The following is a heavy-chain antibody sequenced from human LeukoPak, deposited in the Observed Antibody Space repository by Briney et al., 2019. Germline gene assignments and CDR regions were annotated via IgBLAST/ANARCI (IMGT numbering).Heavy chain of an antibody. CDR3: ASGIAAAGNWFDP. J-gene: IGHJ5*02. Sequence: SETLSLTCTVSGGSISNYYWSWIRQPAGKGLEWIGRIYTSGSTNYNPSLKSRVTMSVDTSKNQFSLKLSSVTAADTAVYYCASGIAAAGNWFDPWGQGTLVTVSS. V-gene: IGHV4-4*07. D-gene: IGHD6-13*01. CDR1: GGSISNYY. CDR2: IYTSGST.